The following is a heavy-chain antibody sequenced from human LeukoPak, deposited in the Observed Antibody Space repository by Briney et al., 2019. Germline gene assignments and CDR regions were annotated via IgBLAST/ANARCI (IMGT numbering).Heavy chain of an antibody. CDR1: GFTFSNYW. CDR2: IKQDGGEK. V-gene: IGHV3-7*01. D-gene: IGHD3-22*01. CDR3: ARSETTYYYDSSVYFYYYYGMDV. J-gene: IGHJ6*02. Sequence: PGGSLRLSCAASGFTFSNYWMTWVRQAPGKGLEWVANIKQDGGEKYYVDSVKGRFTISRDNAKNSLYLQMNSLRAEDTAVYYCARSETTYYYDSSVYFYYYYGMDVWGQGTTVTVSS.